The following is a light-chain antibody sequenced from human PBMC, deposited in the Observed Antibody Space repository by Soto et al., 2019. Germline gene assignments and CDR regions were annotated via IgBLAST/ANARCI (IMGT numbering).Light chain of an antibody. Sequence: QSVLTQPASVSGSPGQSITISCTGTSSDVGGYNYVSWYQQHPGKAPKLMIYEVSNRPSGVSNRFSGSKSGNTASLTISGLQAEDEADYYCSPYTSSSTPSVFXTGPKATVL. V-gene: IGLV2-14*01. J-gene: IGLJ1*01. CDR1: SSDVGGYNY. CDR3: SPYTSSSTPSV. CDR2: EVS.